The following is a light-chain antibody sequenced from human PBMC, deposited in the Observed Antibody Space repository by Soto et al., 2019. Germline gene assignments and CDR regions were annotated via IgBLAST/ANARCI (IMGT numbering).Light chain of an antibody. CDR3: QSYDSSLSGYV. CDR2: GNS. Sequence: HSVLTQPPSVSGSLGQRATTSSTGSSSNIGAGYDVHWYQQLPGTAPKLLIYGNSNRPSGVPDRFSGSKSGTSASLAITGLQAEDEADYYCQSYDSSLSGYVFGTGTKVTVL. CDR1: SSNIGAGYD. J-gene: IGLJ1*01. V-gene: IGLV1-40*01.